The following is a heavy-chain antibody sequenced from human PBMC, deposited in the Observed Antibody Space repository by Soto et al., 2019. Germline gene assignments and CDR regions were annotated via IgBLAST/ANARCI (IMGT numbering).Heavy chain of an antibody. Sequence: SETLSLTCAVYGGSFSGYYWTWIRQPPGKGLEWIGYIYYSGSTYYNPSLKSRVTISVDTSKNQFSLKLSSVTAADTAVYYCARVVPAAMGINWFDPWGQGTLVTVSS. CDR3: ARVVPAAMGINWFDP. D-gene: IGHD2-2*01. CDR1: GGSFSGYY. CDR2: IYYSGST. J-gene: IGHJ5*02. V-gene: IGHV4-30-4*08.